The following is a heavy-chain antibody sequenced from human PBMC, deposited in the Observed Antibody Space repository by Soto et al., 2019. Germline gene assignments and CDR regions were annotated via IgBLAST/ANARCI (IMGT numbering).Heavy chain of an antibody. CDR3: AKTYYDFWSGYYPIDY. CDR2: ISGGSSYI. V-gene: IGHV3-21*01. CDR1: GFTFSSYN. Sequence: KPGGSLRLSCAASGFTFSSYNMNWVRQAPGKGLEWVSSISGGSSYIFYADSVKGRFTISRDNAKNSLYLQMNSLRAEDTAVYYCAKTYYDFWSGYYPIDYWGQGTLVTVSS. J-gene: IGHJ4*02. D-gene: IGHD3-3*01.